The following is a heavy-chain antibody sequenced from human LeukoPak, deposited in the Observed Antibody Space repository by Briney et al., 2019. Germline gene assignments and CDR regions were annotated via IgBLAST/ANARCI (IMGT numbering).Heavy chain of an antibody. CDR2: INPNSGDT. J-gene: IGHJ4*02. CDR3: ASGIVATIRGGYFDY. CDR1: GYTFSDYY. D-gene: IGHD5-12*01. Sequence: ASVKVSCKASGYTFSDYYIYWVRQAPGQGLQWMGWINPNSGDTNYAQKFQGRVTITADESTSTAYMELSSLRSEDTAVYYCASGIVATIRGGYFDYWGQGTLVTVSS. V-gene: IGHV1-2*02.